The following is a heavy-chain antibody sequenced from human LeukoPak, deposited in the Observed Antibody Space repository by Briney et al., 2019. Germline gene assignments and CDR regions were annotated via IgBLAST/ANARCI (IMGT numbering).Heavy chain of an antibody. J-gene: IGHJ4*02. D-gene: IGHD2-2*01. Sequence: GGSLRLSCAASGFTFSSYAMHWVRQAPGKGLEWVAVISYDGSNKYYADSVKGRFTISRDNSKNTLYLQMNSLRAEDTAVYYCARGTAGYCSSTSCYGPIDYWGQGTLVTVSS. CDR1: GFTFSSYA. V-gene: IGHV3-30-3*01. CDR2: ISYDGSNK. CDR3: ARGTAGYCSSTSCYGPIDY.